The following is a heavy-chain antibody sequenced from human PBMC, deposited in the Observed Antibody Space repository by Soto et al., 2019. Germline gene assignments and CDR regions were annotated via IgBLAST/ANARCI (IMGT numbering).Heavy chain of an antibody. CDR2: ISYDGSNK. V-gene: IGHV3-30*18. J-gene: IGHJ4*02. CDR3: AKGDKQWLVRAYFDY. CDR1: GFTFSSYG. Sequence: GGSLRLSCAASGFTFSSYGMHWVRQAPGKGLEWVAVISYDGSNKYYADSVKGRFTISRDNSKNTLYLQMNSLRAEDTAVYYCAKGDKQWLVRAYFDYWGQGTLVTVSS. D-gene: IGHD6-19*01.